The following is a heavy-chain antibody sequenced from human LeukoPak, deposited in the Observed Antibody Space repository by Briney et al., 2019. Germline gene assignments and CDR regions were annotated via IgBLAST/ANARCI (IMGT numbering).Heavy chain of an antibody. CDR2: IKQDGSEK. CDR3: ARDLVTMVRGVTPKGFDY. D-gene: IGHD3-10*01. V-gene: IGHV3-7*01. J-gene: IGHJ4*02. CDR1: GFTFSSYW. Sequence: GGSLRLSCAASGFTFSSYWMSWVRQAPGKGLEWVANIKQDGSEKYYVDSVKGRFTISRDNAKNSLYLQMNSLRAEDTAVCYCARDLVTMVRGVTPKGFDYWGQGTLVTVSS.